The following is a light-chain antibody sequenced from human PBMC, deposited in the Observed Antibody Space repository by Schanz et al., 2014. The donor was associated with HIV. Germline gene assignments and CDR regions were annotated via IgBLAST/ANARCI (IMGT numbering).Light chain of an antibody. CDR2: EVI. Sequence: QSVLTQPPSASGSPGQSVTISCTGTSSDVGGYNPVSWSQQHPGKAPKRMIYEVIKRPSGVPDRFSGSKSGSTASLTVSGLQPEDEADYYCSSFAGSNIPWVFGGGTKLTVL. J-gene: IGLJ3*02. CDR1: SSDVGGYNP. V-gene: IGLV2-8*01. CDR3: SSFAGSNIPWV.